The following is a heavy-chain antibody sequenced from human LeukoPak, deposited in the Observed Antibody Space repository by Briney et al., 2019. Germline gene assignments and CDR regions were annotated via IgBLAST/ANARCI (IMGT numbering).Heavy chain of an antibody. CDR1: GGSISGYY. D-gene: IGHD2-2*01. J-gene: IGHJ4*02. CDR2: MYTSGDT. CDR3: ARARYDPYFDY. V-gene: IGHV4-4*07. Sequence: KTSETLSLTCTVSGGSISGYYWTWIRQPADKRLEWLGRMYTSGDTYYNPSLRSRLTISLDKAKNQISLDVSSVTAADTAVYYCARARYDPYFDYWGQGTLVTVSS.